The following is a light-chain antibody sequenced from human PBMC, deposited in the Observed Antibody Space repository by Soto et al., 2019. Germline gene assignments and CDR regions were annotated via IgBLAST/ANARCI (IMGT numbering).Light chain of an antibody. CDR2: GTA. J-gene: IGKJ3*01. Sequence: PGERATLSCRASQRVSSTYFAWYRQKPGQPPRLLIYGTANRATGVPDRFSGSESGTDFTLTISRLEPEDFAVYFCQQYYSSPPGFTFGPGTTVEVK. CDR3: QQYYSSPPGFT. CDR1: QRVSSTY. V-gene: IGKV3-20*01.